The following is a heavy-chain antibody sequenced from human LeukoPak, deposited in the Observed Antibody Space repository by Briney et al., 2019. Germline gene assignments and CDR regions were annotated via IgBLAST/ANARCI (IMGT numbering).Heavy chain of an antibody. J-gene: IGHJ4*02. Sequence: PSETLSLTCTVSGGSISSYYWSWIRQPPGKGLEWIGYIYYSGSTNYNPSLKSRVTISVDTSKNQFSLKLSSVTAADTAVYYRARSSGEFDYWGQGTLVTVSS. V-gene: IGHV4-59*01. CDR1: GGSISSYY. D-gene: IGHD3-10*01. CDR2: IYYSGST. CDR3: ARSSGEFDY.